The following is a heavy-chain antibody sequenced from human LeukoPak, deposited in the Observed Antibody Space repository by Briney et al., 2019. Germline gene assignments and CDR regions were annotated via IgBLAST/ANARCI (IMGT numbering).Heavy chain of an antibody. CDR2: MNPNSGNT. CDR1: GYTFTIYN. J-gene: IGHJ6*03. Sequence: ASVKVSCKASGYTFTIYNINWVRQATGQGLEWMGWMNPNSGNTGYAQKFQGRVTITRNTSISTTYMELSSLRSEDTAVYYCARADGSSSISYYHMDVWGKGTTVIVSS. D-gene: IGHD6-6*01. CDR3: ARADGSSSISYYHMDV. V-gene: IGHV1-8*03.